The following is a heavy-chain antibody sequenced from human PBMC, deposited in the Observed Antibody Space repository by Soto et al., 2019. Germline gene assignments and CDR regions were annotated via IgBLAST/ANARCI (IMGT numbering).Heavy chain of an antibody. V-gene: IGHV4-30-2*01. Sequence: QLQLQESGSGLVKPSQTLSLTCAVSGGSISSGGYSWSWIRQPPGKGLEWIVYIYHSGSTYYNPSLKSRVTISVDRSKNQFSLKLSSVTAADTAVYYCARAGSSWANWFDPWGQGTLVTVSS. CDR1: GGSISSGGYS. CDR3: ARAGSSWANWFDP. J-gene: IGHJ5*02. D-gene: IGHD6-13*01. CDR2: IYHSGST.